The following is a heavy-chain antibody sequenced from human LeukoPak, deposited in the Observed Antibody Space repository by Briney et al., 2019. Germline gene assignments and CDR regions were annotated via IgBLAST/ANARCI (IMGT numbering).Heavy chain of an antibody. CDR2: VSGYNGNT. V-gene: IGHV1-18*01. CDR1: GYTFTKYG. J-gene: IGHJ3*01. D-gene: IGHD2-21*01. Sequence: ASVKVSCKASGYTFTKYGISWVRQAPGQGLEWMGWVSGYNGNTDYAQRLQGRVTMTTDTSTSTAYMELRSLRSDDAAVYYGARQSVISSRSPDDAFDLWGQGTMVTVSS. CDR3: ARQSVISSRSPDDAFDL.